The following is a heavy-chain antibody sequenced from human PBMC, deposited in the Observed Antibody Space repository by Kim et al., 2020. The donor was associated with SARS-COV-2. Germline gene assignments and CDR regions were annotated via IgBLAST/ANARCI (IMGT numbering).Heavy chain of an antibody. CDR2: ISYDGSNK. CDR1: GFTFSSYA. CDR3: ARKSTYYYDSSGYYDAFDI. V-gene: IGHV3-30-3*01. Sequence: GGSLRLSCAASGFTFSSYAMHWVRQAPGKGLEWVAVISYDGSNKYYADSVKGRFTISRDNSKNTLYLQMNSLRAEDTAVYYCARKSTYYYDSSGYYDAFDIWGQVTMVTLSS. D-gene: IGHD3-22*01. J-gene: IGHJ3*02.